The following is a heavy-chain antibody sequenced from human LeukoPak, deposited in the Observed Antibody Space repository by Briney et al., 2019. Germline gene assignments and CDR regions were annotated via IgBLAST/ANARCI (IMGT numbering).Heavy chain of an antibody. CDR1: GGSISSGGYY. J-gene: IGHJ5*02. V-gene: IGHV4-31*03. Sequence: SETLSLTCTVSGGSISSGGYYWSWIRQHPGKGLEWIGYIYYSGSTFYNPSLKSRVTISVDTSKNQFSLKLSSVTAADTAMYYCARTYGDYTSGGNWFDPWGQGTLVTVSS. CDR3: ARTYGDYTSGGNWFDP. CDR2: IYYSGST. D-gene: IGHD4-17*01.